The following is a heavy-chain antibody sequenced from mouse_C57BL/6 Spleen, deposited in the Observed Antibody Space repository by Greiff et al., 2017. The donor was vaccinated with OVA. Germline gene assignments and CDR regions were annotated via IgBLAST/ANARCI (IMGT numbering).Heavy chain of an antibody. V-gene: IGHV1-52*01. Sequence: QVQLQQPGAELVRPGSSVKLSCKASGYTFTSYWMHWVKQRPIQGLEWIGNIDPSDSETHYNQKFKDKATLTVDKSSSTAYMQLSSLTSEDSAVYYCARGYPFYAMDYWGQGTSVTVSS. CDR1: GYTFTSYW. D-gene: IGHD1-2*01. CDR2: IDPSDSET. J-gene: IGHJ4*01. CDR3: ARGYPFYAMDY.